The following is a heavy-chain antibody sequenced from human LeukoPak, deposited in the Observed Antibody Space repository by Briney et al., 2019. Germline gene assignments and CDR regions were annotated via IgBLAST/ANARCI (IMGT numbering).Heavy chain of an antibody. J-gene: IGHJ4*02. D-gene: IGHD3-10*01. CDR2: ISSSSSYI. Sequence: PGGSLRLSCAASGFTFSSYSMNWVRQAPGKGLEWVSSISSSSSYIYYADSVKGRFAISRDNAKNSLYLQMNSLRAEDTAVYYCARDGPLLWFGELSPQDYWGQGTLVTVSS. V-gene: IGHV3-21*01. CDR1: GFTFSSYS. CDR3: ARDGPLLWFGELSPQDY.